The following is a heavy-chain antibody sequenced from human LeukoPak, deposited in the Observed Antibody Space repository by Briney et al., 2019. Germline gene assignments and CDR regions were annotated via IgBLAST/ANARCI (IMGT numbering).Heavy chain of an antibody. J-gene: IGHJ4*02. CDR2: INTSGGST. D-gene: IGHD3-22*01. Sequence: GSLILSCAASGFTFSSYAMSWVRPAPGKGLEWVSGINTSGGSTAYADSVKGRFTISRDNPRNTLYMQMNSLRAEDTALYYCAIMHPYYDGNGYWVQWGQGTLVTVSS. CDR1: GFTFSSYA. CDR3: AIMHPYYDGNGYWVQ. V-gene: IGHV3-23*01.